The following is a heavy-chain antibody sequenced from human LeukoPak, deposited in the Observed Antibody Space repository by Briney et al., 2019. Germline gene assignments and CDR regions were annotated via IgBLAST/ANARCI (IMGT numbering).Heavy chain of an antibody. J-gene: IGHJ6*03. D-gene: IGHD3-10*01. CDR3: ARVVAYYYYYMDV. CDR1: GYTFTGYY. V-gene: IGHV1-18*04. CDR2: ISAYNGNT. Sequence: ASVKVSCKASGYTFTGYYMHWVRQAPGQGLEWMGWISAYNGNTNYAQKLQGRVTMTTDTSTSTAYMELRSLRSDDTAVYYCARVVAYYYYYMDVWGKGTTVTISS.